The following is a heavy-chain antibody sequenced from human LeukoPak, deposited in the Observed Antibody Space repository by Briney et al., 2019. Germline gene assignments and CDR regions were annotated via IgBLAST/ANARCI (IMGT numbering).Heavy chain of an antibody. CDR1: GFTVSSNY. Sequence: GGSLTLSCAASGFTVSSNYMSWLRQAPGKGLEWVSDIYSGGSTYYADSVKGRFTISRDNSKNTLYLQMNSLRAEDTAVYYCARDGDWGFGEFVGAFDIWGQGTMVTVSS. D-gene: IGHD3-10*01. J-gene: IGHJ3*02. CDR3: ARDGDWGFGEFVGAFDI. V-gene: IGHV3-53*01. CDR2: IYSGGST.